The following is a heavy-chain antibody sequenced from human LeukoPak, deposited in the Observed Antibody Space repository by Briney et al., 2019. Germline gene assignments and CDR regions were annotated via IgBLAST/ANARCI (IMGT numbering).Heavy chain of an antibody. J-gene: IGHJ3*02. CDR3: ARVHYTYYYDSSGPAAFDAFDI. CDR2: ISGSGGST. D-gene: IGHD3-22*01. V-gene: IGHV3-23*01. CDR1: GFTFSSYA. Sequence: GGSLRLSCAASGFTFSSYAMSWVRQAPGKGLEWVSAISGSGGSTYYADSVKGRFTISRDNSKNTLYLQMNSLRAEDTAVYYCARVHYTYYYDSSGPAAFDAFDIWGQGTMVTVSS.